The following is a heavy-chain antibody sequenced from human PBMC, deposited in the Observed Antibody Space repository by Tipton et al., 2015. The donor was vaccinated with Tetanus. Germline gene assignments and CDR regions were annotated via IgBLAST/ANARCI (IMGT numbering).Heavy chain of an antibody. CDR1: GFIFSSYG. CDR3: AREADCRGGSCSSGDFEN. V-gene: IGHV3-33*01. CDR2: SWYDGTDQ. D-gene: IGHD2-15*01. J-gene: IGHJ4*02. Sequence: SLRLSCAASGFIFSSYGIHWVRQAPGKGLEWVAVSWYDGTDQYYADSVKGRFTLSRDNSKNTLYLQMNSLRAEDTALSYCAREADCRGGSCSSGDFENWGQGPQVPVPS.